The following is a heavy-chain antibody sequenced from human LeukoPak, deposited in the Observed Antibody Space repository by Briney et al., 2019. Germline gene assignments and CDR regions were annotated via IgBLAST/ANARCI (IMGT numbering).Heavy chain of an antibody. CDR2: IFTSGYT. CDR1: GGSISSYY. D-gene: IGHD3-10*01. CDR3: ARLKGTMVRSVYYYYKDV. J-gene: IGHJ6*03. V-gene: IGHV4-4*07. Sequence: SETLSLTCTVSGGSISSYYWSWIRQPAGKGLEWIGRIFTSGYTNYNPSLKSRVTMSLDTPKNQFSLNLSSVTAADTAVYYCARLKGTMVRSVYYYYKDVWGKGTTVTVSS.